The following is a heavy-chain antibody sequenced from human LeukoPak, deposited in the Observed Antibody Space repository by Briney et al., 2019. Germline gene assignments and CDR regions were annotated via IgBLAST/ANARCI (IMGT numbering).Heavy chain of an antibody. CDR1: GYTFIDYY. Sequence: ASVKVSCKASGYTFIDYYFNWVRQAPGQGPEWMGRINVKSGATDYAQKFQGRVTVTRDTSISTAYMELSSLRSDDTAVYYCARVGREPSTGWLDYWGQGTLVTVSS. CDR2: INVKSGAT. V-gene: IGHV1-2*06. D-gene: IGHD6-19*01. J-gene: IGHJ4*02. CDR3: ARVGREPSTGWLDY.